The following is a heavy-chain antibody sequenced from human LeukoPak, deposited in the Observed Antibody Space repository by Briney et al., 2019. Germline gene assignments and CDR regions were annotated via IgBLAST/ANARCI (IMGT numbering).Heavy chain of an antibody. V-gene: IGHV1-69*04. CDR3: AREQQLVRDGYYYYGMDV. Sequence: GASVKVSCKASGGTFSSYAISWVRQAPGQGLEWMGRIIPILGIANYAQKFQGRVTITADKSTSTAYMELSSLRSEDTAVYYCAREQQLVRDGYYYYGMDVWGQGTTVTVSS. J-gene: IGHJ6*02. CDR1: GGTFSSYA. D-gene: IGHD6-13*01. CDR2: IIPILGIA.